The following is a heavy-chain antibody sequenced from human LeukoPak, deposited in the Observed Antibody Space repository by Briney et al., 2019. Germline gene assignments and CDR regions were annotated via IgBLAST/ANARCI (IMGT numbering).Heavy chain of an antibody. CDR3: ARVYYYDSSGYSSFDY. J-gene: IGHJ4*02. V-gene: IGHV1-18*01. CDR1: GYTFTSYG. CDR2: ISAYNGNT. D-gene: IGHD3-22*01. Sequence: GASVKVSCKASGYTFTSYGISWVRQAPGQGLEWMGWISAYNGNTNYAQKLQGRVTMTTDTSTGTAYMELRSLRSDDTAVYYCARVYYYDSSGYSSFDYWGQGTLVTVSS.